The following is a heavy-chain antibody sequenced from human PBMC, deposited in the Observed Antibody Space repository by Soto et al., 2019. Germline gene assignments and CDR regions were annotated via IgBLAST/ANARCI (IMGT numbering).Heavy chain of an antibody. CDR3: ARGNYV. CDR2: IYYSGST. D-gene: IGHD1-7*01. CDR1: GGSISSYY. V-gene: IGHV4-59*01. Sequence: ETLSLTCTVSGGSISSYYWSWIRQPPGKGLEWIGYIYYSGSTNYNPSLKSRVTISVDTSKNQFSLKLSSVTAADTAVYYCARGNYVWGQGTLVTVSS. J-gene: IGHJ4*02.